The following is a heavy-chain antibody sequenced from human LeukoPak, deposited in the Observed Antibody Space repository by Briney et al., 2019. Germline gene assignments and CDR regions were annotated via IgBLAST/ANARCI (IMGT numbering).Heavy chain of an antibody. J-gene: IGHJ4*02. D-gene: IGHD2/OR15-2a*01. Sequence: PGGSLRLSCAASGFTFSNYAMTWVRQAPGKGLEWVSVICAGDSNTYYADSVQGRFTISRDNSKNTLYLQMNSLRVEDTAVYYCAKQLYATCYTAFDYSGQGTLVTVSS. CDR2: ICAGDSNT. CDR3: AKQLYATCYTAFDY. CDR1: GFTFSNYA. V-gene: IGHV3-23*01.